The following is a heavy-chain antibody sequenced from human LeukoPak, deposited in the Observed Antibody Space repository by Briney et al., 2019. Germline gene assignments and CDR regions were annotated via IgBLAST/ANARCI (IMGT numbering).Heavy chain of an antibody. CDR1: GGSIDSYY. CDR3: ARLARTTHYYYGMDV. D-gene: IGHD1-7*01. CDR2: IYYSGST. V-gene: IGHV4-59*08. J-gene: IGHJ6*02. Sequence: SETLSLTCTISGGSIDSYYWSWIRQPPGKGLEWIGYIYYSGSTNYNPSLKSRVTISVDTSKNQFSLKLSSVTAADTAVYYCARLARTTHYYYGMDVWGQGTTVTVSS.